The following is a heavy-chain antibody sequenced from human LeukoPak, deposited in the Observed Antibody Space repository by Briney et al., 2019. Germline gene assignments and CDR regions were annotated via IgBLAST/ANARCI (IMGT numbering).Heavy chain of an antibody. CDR2: IKQDGSEE. D-gene: IGHD5/OR15-5a*01. J-gene: IGHJ4*02. CDR1: GFTFSSYW. V-gene: IGHV3-7*01. Sequence: GGSLRLSCAASGFTFSSYWMSWVRQAPGKGLEWVANIKQDGSEEYYVDSVKGRFTISRDNAKNSLYLQMNSLRAEDTAVYYCARDPIYDPPDYWGQGTLVTVSS. CDR3: ARDPIYDPPDY.